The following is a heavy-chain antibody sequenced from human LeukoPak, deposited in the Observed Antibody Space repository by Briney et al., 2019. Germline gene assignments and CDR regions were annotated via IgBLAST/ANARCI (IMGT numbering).Heavy chain of an antibody. J-gene: IGHJ4*02. CDR2: IYSGGST. CDR1: GFTFSDYE. Sequence: PGGSLRLSCAASGFTFSDYEMTWVRQAPGKGLEWVSLIYSGGSTYYADSVKGRFTISRDNSKNTMFLQMNSLRDEDTAVYYCARVIEARHFDYWGQGTLVTVSS. V-gene: IGHV3-66*01. CDR3: ARVIEARHFDY. D-gene: IGHD6-6*01.